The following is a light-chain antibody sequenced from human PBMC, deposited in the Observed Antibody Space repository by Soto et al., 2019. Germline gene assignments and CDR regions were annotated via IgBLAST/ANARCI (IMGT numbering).Light chain of an antibody. CDR3: SSYAGNNNLYV. CDR1: SSDVGTYNY. Sequence: ALTQPPSASGSPGQSVTISCTGTSSDVGTYNYVSWYQQHPGKAPKLMIYEVNKRPAGVPDRFSGSKSGIMASLTVSGLQAEDEADYYCSSYAGNNNLYVFGTGTKVTVL. J-gene: IGLJ1*01. V-gene: IGLV2-8*01. CDR2: EVN.